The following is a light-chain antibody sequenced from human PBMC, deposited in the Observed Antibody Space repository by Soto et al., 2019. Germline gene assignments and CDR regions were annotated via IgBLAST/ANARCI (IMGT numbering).Light chain of an antibody. J-gene: IGLJ1*01. V-gene: IGLV2-14*01. CDR2: QVT. CDR3: SSYTDSSNYV. CDR1: SSDVGIYNY. Sequence: QSVLTQPASVSGSPGQSITIFCTGTSSDVGIYNYVSWYQQQPGKAPKLMIYQVTNRPSGVSNRFSGSRSGNTASLTISGLQAEDEADYYCSSYTDSSNYVFGTGTKLTVL.